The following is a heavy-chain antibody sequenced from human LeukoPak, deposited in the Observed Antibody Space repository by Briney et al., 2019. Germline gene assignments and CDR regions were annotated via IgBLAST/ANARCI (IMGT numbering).Heavy chain of an antibody. Sequence: GGSLRLSCAASGFTFSSYAMSWVRQAPGKGLVWLSAISGSGDRTYYVDSVKGRFTISRDNSKNTLYLQMNSLRAEDTAVYYCAKAGSILRFLEWLFAYWGQGTLVTVSS. V-gene: IGHV3-23*01. J-gene: IGHJ4*02. D-gene: IGHD3-3*01. CDR3: AKAGSILRFLEWLFAY. CDR1: GFTFSSYA. CDR2: ISGSGDRT.